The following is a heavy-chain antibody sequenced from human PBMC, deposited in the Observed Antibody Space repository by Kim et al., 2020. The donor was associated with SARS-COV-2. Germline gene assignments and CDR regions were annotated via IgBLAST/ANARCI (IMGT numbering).Heavy chain of an antibody. V-gene: IGHV7-4-1*02. CDR2: INTNTGNP. Sequence: ASVKVSCKASGYTFTSYAMNWVRQAPGQGLEWMGWINTNTGNPTYAQGFTGRFVFSLDTSVSTAYLQISSLKAEDTAVYYCAREYSSGYYSQHYYYYGMDVWGQGTTVTVSS. D-gene: IGHD3-22*01. CDR3: AREYSSGYYSQHYYYYGMDV. J-gene: IGHJ6*02. CDR1: GYTFTSYA.